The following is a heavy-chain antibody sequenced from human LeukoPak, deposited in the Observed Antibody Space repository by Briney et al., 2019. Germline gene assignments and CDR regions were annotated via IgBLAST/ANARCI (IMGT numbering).Heavy chain of an antibody. D-gene: IGHD1-14*01. Sequence: ASVTVSCKASGYTFTSYGISWVRQATGQGLEWMGWMNPNSGNTGYAQKFQGRVTMTRNTSISTAYMELSSLRSEDTAVYYCARGSAGDVTGDYWGQGTLVTVSS. CDR1: GYTFTSYG. J-gene: IGHJ4*02. CDR2: MNPNSGNT. V-gene: IGHV1-8*02. CDR3: ARGSAGDVTGDY.